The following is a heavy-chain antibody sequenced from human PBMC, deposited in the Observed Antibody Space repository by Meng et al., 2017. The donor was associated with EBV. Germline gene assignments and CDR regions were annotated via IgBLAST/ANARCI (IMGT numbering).Heavy chain of an antibody. V-gene: IGHV4-59*01. J-gene: IGHJ4*02. CDR3: ARLNQFLEWDFDY. D-gene: IGHD3-3*01. CDR2: VHESGNS. CDR1: GGAMSPYY. Sequence: QLRESVPGLVRPSETLSLTCTVSGGAMSPYYWNWIRQFPEKGLEWIGYVHESGNSNYNPSLRDRVTISLDTSKNQFSLELNSVTAADTALYYCARLNQFLEWDFDYWGRGTLVTVSS.